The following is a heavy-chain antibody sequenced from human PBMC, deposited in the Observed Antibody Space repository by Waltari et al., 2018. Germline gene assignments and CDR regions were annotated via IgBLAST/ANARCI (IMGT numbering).Heavy chain of an antibody. Sequence: EVQLVVSGGGLVQPGGSLRLSCAASGFPLRNHWMSWVRQAPGKGLEWVANIMTDGREEYYVDSVRGRFTISRDNAKNSLYLQMNSLRPEDTAVYYCVRDQWFAFDIWGQGTMVTVSS. D-gene: IGHD3-22*01. CDR2: IMTDGREE. J-gene: IGHJ3*02. CDR1: GFPLRNHW. V-gene: IGHV3-7*01. CDR3: VRDQWFAFDI.